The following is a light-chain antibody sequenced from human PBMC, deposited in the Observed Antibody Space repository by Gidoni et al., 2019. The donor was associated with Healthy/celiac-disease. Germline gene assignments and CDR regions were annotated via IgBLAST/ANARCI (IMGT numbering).Light chain of an antibody. CDR1: QSVSSSY. V-gene: IGKV3-20*01. Sequence: EIVLTQSPGTLSLSPGERATLSCRASQSVSSSYLAWYQQKPGQAPRLLIYGASSRATGIPDRFSCSGSGTDFTLTISRLEPEDFAVYYCQQYGSSLALTFGGGTKVEIK. CDR2: GAS. J-gene: IGKJ4*01. CDR3: QQYGSSLALT.